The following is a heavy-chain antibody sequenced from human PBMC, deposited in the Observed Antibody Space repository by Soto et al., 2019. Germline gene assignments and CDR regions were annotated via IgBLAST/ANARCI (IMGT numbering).Heavy chain of an antibody. CDR2: IWYDGSNK. J-gene: IGHJ6*02. D-gene: IGHD2-15*01. CDR1: GFTFSSYG. V-gene: IGHV3-33*01. Sequence: GGSLRLSCAASGFTFSSYGMHWVRQAPGKGLEWVAVIWYDGSNKYYADSVKGRFTISRDNSKNTLYLQMNSLRAEDTAVYYCARDPQTELDIVVVVAATPSLYGMDVWGQGTTVTVSS. CDR3: ARDPQTELDIVVVVAATPSLYGMDV.